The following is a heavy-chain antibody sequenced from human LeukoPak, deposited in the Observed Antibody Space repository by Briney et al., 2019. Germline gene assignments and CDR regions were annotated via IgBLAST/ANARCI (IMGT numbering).Heavy chain of an antibody. CDR2: ISNDGTYI. V-gene: IGHV3-74*01. CDR1: GFTFSSSW. J-gene: IGHJ5*02. CDR3: TSGRVWFDP. Sequence: GSLRLSCAASGFTFSSSWMHWVRQAPGKGLVWVSRISNDGTYINYADSVKGRFTISRDNAKNTLYLQMSSLRAEDTAMYYCTSGRVWFDPWGQGTQVTVSS.